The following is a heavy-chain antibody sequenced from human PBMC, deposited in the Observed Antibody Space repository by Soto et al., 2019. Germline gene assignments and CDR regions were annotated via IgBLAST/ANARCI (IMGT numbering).Heavy chain of an antibody. V-gene: IGHV1-3*01. Sequence: QVQLVQSGAEVKQPGASVKVSCKASGYIFSGSVMPWVRQAPGQSLEWMGWINAGNGNTKYSQKFQGRVTITRDTSASTGYMELSSLRSEDTAVYYCASKIDATTVTSLDHWGQGTLVTVSS. CDR3: ASKIDATTVTSLDH. CDR1: GYIFSGSV. CDR2: INAGNGNT. D-gene: IGHD4-17*01. J-gene: IGHJ4*02.